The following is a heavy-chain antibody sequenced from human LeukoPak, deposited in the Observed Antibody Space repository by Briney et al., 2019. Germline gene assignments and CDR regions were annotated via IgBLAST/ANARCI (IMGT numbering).Heavy chain of an antibody. Sequence: GGSLRLSCAASGFTSSSNAMGWVRQAPGKGLEWLSTINPSGDTTYYADSVKGRFTISRDNSKNTVYHQMNSLRAEDTAVYYCAKDRAGTPWADWGQGTLVTVSS. CDR3: AKDRAGTPWAD. D-gene: IGHD1-1*01. CDR1: GFTSSSNA. V-gene: IGHV3-23*01. J-gene: IGHJ4*02. CDR2: INPSGDTT.